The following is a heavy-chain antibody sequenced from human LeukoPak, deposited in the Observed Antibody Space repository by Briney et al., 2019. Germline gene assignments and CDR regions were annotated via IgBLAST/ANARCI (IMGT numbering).Heavy chain of an antibody. CDR2: MSDSGGGQ. D-gene: IGHD3-22*01. Sequence: GGSLRLSCAVSGITLSNYGMSWVRQAPGKGLEWVAGMSDSGGGQNNADSVKGRFTISRDNPKNTLYLQMNSLRAEDTAVYFCAKRGVVIRVILVGFHKEAYYFDSWGQGALVTVSS. CDR1: GITLSNYG. CDR3: AKRGVVIRVILVGFHKEAYYFDS. J-gene: IGHJ4*02. V-gene: IGHV3-23*01.